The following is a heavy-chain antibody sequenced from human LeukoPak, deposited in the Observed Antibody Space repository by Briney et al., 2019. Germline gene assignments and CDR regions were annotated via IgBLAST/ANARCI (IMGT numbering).Heavy chain of an antibody. Sequence: ASVKVSCKASGYTFTGYYMHWVRQAPGQGLEWMGWINPNSGGTNYAQKFQGRVTMTEDTSTDTAYMELSSLRSEDTAVYYCATVHSSGTWDYWGQGTLVTVSS. CDR3: ATVHSSGTWDY. CDR1: GYTFTGYY. D-gene: IGHD6-19*01. CDR2: INPNSGGT. V-gene: IGHV1-2*02. J-gene: IGHJ4*02.